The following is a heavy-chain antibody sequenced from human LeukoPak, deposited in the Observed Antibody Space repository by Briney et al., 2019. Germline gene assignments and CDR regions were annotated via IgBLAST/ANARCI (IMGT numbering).Heavy chain of an antibody. CDR3: ARSEQQDFGDYEFDY. Sequence: GGSLRLSCAASGFTFSSYAMHWVRQAPGKGLEYVSAISSDGGRTYHANSVKGRFTISRDNSKNTLSLQMGSLRAEDMAVYYCARSEQQDFGDYEFDYWGQGTLVTVSS. CDR2: ISSDGGRT. V-gene: IGHV3-64*01. CDR1: GFTFSSYA. J-gene: IGHJ4*02. D-gene: IGHD4-17*01.